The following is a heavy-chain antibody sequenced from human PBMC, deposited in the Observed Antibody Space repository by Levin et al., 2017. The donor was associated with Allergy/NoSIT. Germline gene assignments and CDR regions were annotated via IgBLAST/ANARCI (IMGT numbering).Heavy chain of an antibody. V-gene: IGHV4-34*01. CDR1: GGSFSGYY. J-gene: IGHJ6*02. D-gene: IGHD3-10*01. CDR2: INHSGST. CDR3: ARGLRYYGSGSSRMDV. Sequence: SETLSLTCAVYGGSFSGYYWSWIRQPPGKGLEWIGEINHSGSTNYNPSLKSRVTISVDTSKNQFSLKLSSVTAADTAVYYCARGLRYYGSGSSRMDVWGQGTTVTVSS.